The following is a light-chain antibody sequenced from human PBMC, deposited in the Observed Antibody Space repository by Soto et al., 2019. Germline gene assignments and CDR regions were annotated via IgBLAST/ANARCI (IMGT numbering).Light chain of an antibody. CDR2: AAS. V-gene: IGKV1-39*01. Sequence: DLQMTQSPSSLSASVGDRVTITCRASQSISSYLNWYQQKPGKAPKLLIYAASSLQSGVPSRFSGSGSRTDFTLTISSLQPEDFATYYCQQSYSTLLFTFGPGTKVDI. CDR3: QQSYSTLLFT. J-gene: IGKJ3*01. CDR1: QSISSY.